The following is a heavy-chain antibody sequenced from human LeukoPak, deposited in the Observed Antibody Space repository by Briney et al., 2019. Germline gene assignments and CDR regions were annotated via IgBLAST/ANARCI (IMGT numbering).Heavy chain of an antibody. CDR2: IYPSSGGT. J-gene: IGHJ5*02. CDR1: GYTFTSYY. D-gene: IGHD2-2*01. V-gene: IGHV1-2*02. Sequence: PRESLTLSCKASGYTFTSYYMNWVRQPPGQGLEWMGWIYPSSGGTNYTQNVQGRVTMTRDTSISTAYMELSRLRSDDTAMYYCARDRIVVVPAAVKGGMTIWFDPWGQGTLVTVSS. CDR3: ARDRIVVVPAAVKGGMTIWFDP.